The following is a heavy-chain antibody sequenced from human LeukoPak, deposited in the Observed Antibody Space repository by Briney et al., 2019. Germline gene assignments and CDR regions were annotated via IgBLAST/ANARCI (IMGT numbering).Heavy chain of an antibody. Sequence: PGGSLRLSCAASGFTFSSYSMNWVRQAPGKGLEWVSSISSSSSYIYYADSVKGRFTISRDNAKNSLYLQMNSLRAEDTAVYYCARVQYIAAAGTIWYDPWGKGTTVTVSS. J-gene: IGHJ6*04. CDR2: ISSSSSYI. CDR1: GFTFSSYS. D-gene: IGHD6-13*01. V-gene: IGHV3-21*01. CDR3: ARVQYIAAAGTIWYDP.